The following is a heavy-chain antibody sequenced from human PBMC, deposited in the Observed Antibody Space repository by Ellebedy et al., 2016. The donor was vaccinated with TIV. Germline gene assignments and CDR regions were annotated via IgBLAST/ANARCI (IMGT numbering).Heavy chain of an antibody. CDR2: IWFDGSNK. CDR3: VGLITSGGDIK. V-gene: IGHV3-33*01. D-gene: IGHD3-16*01. Sequence: GGSLRLXXVASGFTFSSYGMHWVRQAPGKGLEWEAAIWFDGSNKYYADSVKGRFTISRDNSKNTLYLQMNSLRAEDTAVYYCVGLITSGGDIKWGQGTLVTVSS. CDR1: GFTFSSYG. J-gene: IGHJ4*02.